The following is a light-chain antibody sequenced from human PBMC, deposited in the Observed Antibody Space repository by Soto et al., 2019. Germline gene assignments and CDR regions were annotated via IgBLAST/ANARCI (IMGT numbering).Light chain of an antibody. CDR3: LQYNGFTRT. Sequence: DIPMTQTPPTLSASIGDRVTITCRASQNIGRYLAWYQQKPGEAPKFLIYAASSLENGVPSRFSGGRSETEFTLTIAGLQPDDFATYYCLQYNGFTRTFGQGTRV. V-gene: IGKV1-5*03. CDR2: AAS. CDR1: QNIGRY. J-gene: IGKJ1*01.